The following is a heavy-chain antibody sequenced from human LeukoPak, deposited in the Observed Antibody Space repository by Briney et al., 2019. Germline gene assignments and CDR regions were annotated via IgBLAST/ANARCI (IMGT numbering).Heavy chain of an antibody. CDR3: ARDQSAQWELAY. J-gene: IGHJ4*02. V-gene: IGHV4-34*01. Sequence: SETLSLTCAVYGGSFKGYHWSWIRQPPGKALEWIGEINHRGNPNYNPSPKSRVTMSVDTSKSQFYLKLSSATAADTAVYYCARDQSAQWELAYWGQGTLVTVSS. CDR2: INHRGNP. CDR1: GGSFKGYH. D-gene: IGHD1-26*01.